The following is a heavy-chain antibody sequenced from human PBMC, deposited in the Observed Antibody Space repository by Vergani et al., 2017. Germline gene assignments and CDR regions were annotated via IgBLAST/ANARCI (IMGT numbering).Heavy chain of an antibody. CDR1: GYTFSAYY. CDR3: ARAPRLSSGWYAGWFDL. V-gene: IGHV1-2*02. Sequence: QVQLVQSGAEVKKSGASVKVSCKTSGYTFSAYYMHWVRQAPGKGLEWMGWINCNSGGTKYAQKFEGRVTMTRDTSINTAYLDLSRLRSDDTAMYFCARAPRLSSGWYAGWFDLWGQGTLVTVSS. D-gene: IGHD6-19*01. CDR2: INCNSGGT. J-gene: IGHJ5*02.